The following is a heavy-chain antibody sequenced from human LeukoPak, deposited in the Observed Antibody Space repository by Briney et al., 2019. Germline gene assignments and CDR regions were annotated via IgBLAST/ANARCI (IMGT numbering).Heavy chain of an antibody. J-gene: IGHJ4*02. CDR2: IYYSGST. D-gene: IGHD3-22*01. CDR1: GGSISSYY. Sequence: PSETLSLTCTVSGGSISSYYWSWIRQPPGKGLEWIGYIYYSGSTNYNPSLKSRVTMSVDTSKNQFSLNLNSVTAADTAVYFCAIEGPYYDRSDYAAFDYWGQGTLVTVSS. V-gene: IGHV4-59*12. CDR3: AIEGPYYDRSDYAAFDY.